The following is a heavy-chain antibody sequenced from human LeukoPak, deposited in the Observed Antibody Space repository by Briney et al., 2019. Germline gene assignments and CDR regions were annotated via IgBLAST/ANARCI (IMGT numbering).Heavy chain of an antibody. V-gene: IGHV1-46*01. CDR2: INPSGGST. D-gene: IGHD3-3*01. CDR1: GGTFSSYA. CDR3: ARDLYRHLEWLLYDRGFIRTYYYGMDV. J-gene: IGHJ6*02. Sequence: ASVKVSCKASGGTFSSYAISWVRQAPGQGLEWMGIINPSGGSTSYAQKFQGRVTMTRDTSTSTVYMELSSLRSEDTAVYYCARDLYRHLEWLLYDRGFIRTYYYGMDVWGQGTTVTVSS.